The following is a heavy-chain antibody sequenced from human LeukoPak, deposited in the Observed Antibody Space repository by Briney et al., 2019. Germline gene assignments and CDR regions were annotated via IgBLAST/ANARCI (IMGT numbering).Heavy chain of an antibody. CDR2: IKQDGSEK. CDR3: TRVSILEVEDY. Sequence: PGGSLRLSCAASGFTYSSSWMNWVRQGPGKGLEWVANIKQDGSEKYYVDSVKGGFTISRDNADNLLYLQMNSLRVEDTAVYFCTRVSILEVEDYWGQGTLVTVSS. V-gene: IGHV3-7*01. CDR1: GFTYSSSW. J-gene: IGHJ4*02. D-gene: IGHD1-26*01.